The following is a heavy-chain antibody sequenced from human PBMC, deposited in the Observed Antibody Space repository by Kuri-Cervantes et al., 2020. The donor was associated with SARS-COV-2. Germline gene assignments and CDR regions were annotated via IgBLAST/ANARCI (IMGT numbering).Heavy chain of an antibody. V-gene: IGHV3-30*02. Sequence: GGSLRLSCEGSGFTFSSYALHWVRQAPGKGLEWVAFIQYDGGNEYSTESVKGRFTISRDNSRNTLYLQMSRLGPEDTAVYYCAREGGDGYTTFSAFNYWGQGTLVTVSS. CDR2: IQYDGGNE. CDR1: GFTFSSYA. D-gene: IGHD2/OR15-2a*01. CDR3: AREGGDGYTTFSAFNY. J-gene: IGHJ4*02.